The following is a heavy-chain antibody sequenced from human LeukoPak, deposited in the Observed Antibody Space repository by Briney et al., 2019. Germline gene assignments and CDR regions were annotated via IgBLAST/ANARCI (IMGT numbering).Heavy chain of an antibody. D-gene: IGHD3-22*01. CDR1: GFSFSSYA. J-gene: IGHJ4*02. V-gene: IGHV3-23*01. CDR3: AKDQVWIVVGSFDY. CDR2: ISGSGGST. Sequence: GGSLRLSCAASGFSFSSYAMSWVRQAPGKGLEWVSGISGSGGSTYYADSVKGRFTISRDNSKNTLYLQMTSLRAEDTAVYYCAKDQVWIVVGSFDYWGQGTPVTVSS.